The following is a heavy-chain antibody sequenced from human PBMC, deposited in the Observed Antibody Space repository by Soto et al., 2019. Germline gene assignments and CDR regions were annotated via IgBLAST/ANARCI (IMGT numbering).Heavy chain of an antibody. J-gene: IGHJ4*02. CDR1: GFTFSSYA. D-gene: IGHD4-17*01. V-gene: IGHV3-23*01. CDR3: AKCTFALGDYSPFDY. Sequence: LRLSCAASGFTFSSYAMSWVRQAPGKGLEWVSAISGSGGSTYYADSVKGRFTISRDNSKNTLYLQMNSLRAEDTAVYYCAKCTFALGDYSPFDYWGQGTLVTVS. CDR2: ISGSGGST.